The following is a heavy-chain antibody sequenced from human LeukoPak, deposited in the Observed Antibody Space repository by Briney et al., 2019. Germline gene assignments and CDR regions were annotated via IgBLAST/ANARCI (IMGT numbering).Heavy chain of an antibody. CDR2: ISAYNGNT. J-gene: IGHJ4*02. D-gene: IGHD3-22*01. CDR1: GYTFTSYG. CDR3: ARDSSEAMIAPDY. V-gene: IGHV1-18*01. Sequence: ASVKVSCKASGYTFTSYGISWVRQAPGQGLEWMGWISAYNGNTNYAQKLQGRVTMTRDTSTSTVYMELSSLRSEDTAVYYCARDSSEAMIAPDYWGQGTLVTVSS.